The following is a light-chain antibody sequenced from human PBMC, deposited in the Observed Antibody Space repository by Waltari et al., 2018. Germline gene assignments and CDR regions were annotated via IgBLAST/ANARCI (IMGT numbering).Light chain of an antibody. CDR2: WAS. CDR3: QQYYNTPYT. J-gene: IGKJ2*01. Sequence: DIVMTQSPDSLAVSLGERATINCKSSQSVLFSSNNENYLAWYQQKPGQPPKLLIYWASIRESGVPDRFSSSGSGTDFTLTISSLQAEDVAVYYCQQYYNTPYTFGQGTKLEIK. CDR1: QSVLFSSNNENY. V-gene: IGKV4-1*01.